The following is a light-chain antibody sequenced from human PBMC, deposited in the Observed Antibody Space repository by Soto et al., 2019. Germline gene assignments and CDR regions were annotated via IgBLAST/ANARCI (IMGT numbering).Light chain of an antibody. CDR1: QSVDTY. V-gene: IGKV3-11*01. Sequence: EIVLTQSPATLSLSPGDRATLSCRASQSVDTYLAWSQQRPGLAPRLLIYDASNRATGIPARFSGSGSGTDFTRIISRLDPEDFAVYYCQQRSNWPITFGQGTRLEIK. CDR3: QQRSNWPIT. J-gene: IGKJ5*01. CDR2: DAS.